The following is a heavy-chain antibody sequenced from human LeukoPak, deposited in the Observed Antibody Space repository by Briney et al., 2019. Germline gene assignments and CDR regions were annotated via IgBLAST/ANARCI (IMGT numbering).Heavy chain of an antibody. J-gene: IGHJ5*02. V-gene: IGHV4-59*01. CDR3: ARLHSSRAEEFDP. Sequence: PSETLSLTCTVSGGSISGYYWSCLRHSPGEGLECVVYIYYTWITSYNPSLRRRVPISVDRSNNQISLRLTSVTAADTAVYYCARLHSSRAEEFDPWGQGTLVTVSS. CDR1: GGSISGYY. CDR2: IYYTWIT.